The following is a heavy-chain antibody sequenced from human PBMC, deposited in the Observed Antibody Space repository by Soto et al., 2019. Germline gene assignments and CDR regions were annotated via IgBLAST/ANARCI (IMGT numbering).Heavy chain of an antibody. D-gene: IGHD6-13*01. V-gene: IGHV1-46*01. J-gene: IGHJ5*02. CDR3: AKIFGTWYHWFDP. CDR2: INPSGVGT. Sequence: ASVKVSCKPSGYTFTNYYVHWVRQAPGQGLEWMGIINPSGVGTSYAQKFQGRVTMTTDTSTSTVYMELNSLRAEDTAVYYCAKIFGTWYHWFDPWGQGTLVTVSS. CDR1: GYTFTNYY.